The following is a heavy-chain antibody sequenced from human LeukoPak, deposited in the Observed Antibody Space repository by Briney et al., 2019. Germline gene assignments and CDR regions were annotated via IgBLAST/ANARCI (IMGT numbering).Heavy chain of an antibody. Sequence: GGSLRLSCAASGFIVSSNYMTWVRQAPGKGLEWLSVIYSGGDTYYADSVKGRFTISRDNSKNTLYLQMNSLRAGDAAVYYCARRHDSGYFDSWGQGSLVTVSS. CDR1: GFIVSSNY. CDR2: IYSGGDT. J-gene: IGHJ4*02. D-gene: IGHD3-22*01. CDR3: ARRHDSGYFDS. V-gene: IGHV3-66*04.